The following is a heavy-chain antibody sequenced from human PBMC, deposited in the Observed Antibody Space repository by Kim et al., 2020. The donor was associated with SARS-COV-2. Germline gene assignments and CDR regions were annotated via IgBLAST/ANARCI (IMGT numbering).Heavy chain of an antibody. J-gene: IGHJ5*02. CDR2: ISGSGGST. V-gene: IGHV3-23*01. CDR3: AKEPYGAPGYSYMATGWFDP. CDR1: GFTFSSYA. D-gene: IGHD5-18*01. Sequence: GGSLRLSCAASGFTFSSYAMSWVRQAPGKGLEWVSAISGSGGSTYYADSVKGRFTISRDNSKNTLYLQMNSLRAEDTAVYYCAKEPYGAPGYSYMATGWFDPWGQGTLVTVSS.